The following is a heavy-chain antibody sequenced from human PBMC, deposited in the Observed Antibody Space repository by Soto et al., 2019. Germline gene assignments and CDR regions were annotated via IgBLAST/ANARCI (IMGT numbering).Heavy chain of an antibody. CDR1: GFTFSSYS. CDR2: ISSSSSTI. Sequence: GGSLRLSCAASGFTFSSYSMNWVRQAPGKGLEWVSYISSSSSTIYYADSVKGRFTISRDNAKNSLYLQMNSLRDEDTAVYYCARVGPYDILTGYYYYYYYGMDVWGQGTTVTVSS. J-gene: IGHJ6*02. CDR3: ARVGPYDILTGYYYYYYYGMDV. D-gene: IGHD3-9*01. V-gene: IGHV3-48*02.